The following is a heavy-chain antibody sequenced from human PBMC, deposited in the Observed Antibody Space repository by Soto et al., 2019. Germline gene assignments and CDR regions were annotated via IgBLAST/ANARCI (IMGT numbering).Heavy chain of an antibody. D-gene: IGHD3-16*01. Sequence: QVQLVESGGGVVQPGRSLRLSCAASGFTFSSYAMHWVRQAPGKGLEWVAVISYDGSNKYYADSVKGRFTISRDNSKNTLYLQMNSLRAEDTAVYYCARAESRLDYVCCFDYWGQGTLVTVSS. V-gene: IGHV3-30-3*01. CDR2: ISYDGSNK. J-gene: IGHJ4*02. CDR1: GFTFSSYA. CDR3: ARAESRLDYVCCFDY.